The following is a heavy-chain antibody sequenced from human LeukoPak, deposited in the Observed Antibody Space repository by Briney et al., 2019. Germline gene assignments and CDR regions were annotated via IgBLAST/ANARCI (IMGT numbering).Heavy chain of an antibody. J-gene: IGHJ5*02. CDR2: IYYSGST. D-gene: IGHD4-17*01. CDR1: GGSISSYY. Sequence: SETLSLTCAVSGGSISSYYWSWIRQPPGKGLEWIGYIYYSGSTNYNPSLKSRVTISVDTSKNQFSLKPSSVTAADTAVYYCARTPYGSAWYNWFDPWGQGTLVTVSS. CDR3: ARTPYGSAWYNWFDP. V-gene: IGHV4-59*08.